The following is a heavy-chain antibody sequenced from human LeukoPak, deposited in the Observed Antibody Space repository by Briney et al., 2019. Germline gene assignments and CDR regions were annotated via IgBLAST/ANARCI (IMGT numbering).Heavy chain of an antibody. CDR1: GFTFSSYE. J-gene: IGHJ5*02. V-gene: IGHV3-48*03. CDR2: ISSSGSTI. D-gene: IGHD2-2*01. Sequence: GGSLRLSCAASGFTFSSYEMNWVRQAPGKGLEWVSYISSSGSTIYYADSVKGRFTISRDNAKNSLYLQMNSLRAEDTAVYYCASIVVVPAAMGNWFDPWGQGTLVTVSS. CDR3: ASIVVVPAAMGNWFDP.